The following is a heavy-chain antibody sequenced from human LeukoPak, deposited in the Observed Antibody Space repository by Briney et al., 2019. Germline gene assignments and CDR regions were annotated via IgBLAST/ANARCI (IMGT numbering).Heavy chain of an antibody. V-gene: IGHV3-21*01. CDR2: INSGSTYM. CDR1: GFSFSGYS. CDR3: ARDDSHGYHFFDS. Sequence: PGGSLRLSCGASGFSFSGYSMNWVRQAPGKGLAWVSSINSGSTYMYYADSVKGRFTISRDNAKNSLHLQMDSLRAEDTAVYYCARDDSHGYHFFDSWGQGTLVTVSS. D-gene: IGHD3-22*01. J-gene: IGHJ4*02.